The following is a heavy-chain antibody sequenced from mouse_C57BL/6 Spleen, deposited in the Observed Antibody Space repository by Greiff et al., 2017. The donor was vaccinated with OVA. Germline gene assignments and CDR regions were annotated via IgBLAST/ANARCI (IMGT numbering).Heavy chain of an antibody. CDR3: AREGLFGYYFDY. Sequence: QVQLQQSGPGLVQPSQSLSITCTVSGFSLTSYGVHWVRQSPGTGLEWLGVIWSGGSTDYNAAFISRLSISKDNSKSQVFLKMNSLQTDDTARYYCAREGLFGYYFDYWGQGTTLTVSS. D-gene: IGHD3-1*01. J-gene: IGHJ2*01. CDR2: IWSGGST. CDR1: GFSLTSYG. V-gene: IGHV2-4-1*01.